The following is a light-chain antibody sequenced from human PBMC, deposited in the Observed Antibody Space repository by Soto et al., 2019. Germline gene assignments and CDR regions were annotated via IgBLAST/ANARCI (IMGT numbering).Light chain of an antibody. V-gene: IGKV3D-15*01. Sequence: EIVFTQSSGTLSVAAGERATLSCRASLSVSSYLAWYQQKPGQAPRLLIYNASNRATGIPAWFSGSGSGTELTLTISSLQSEDFAVYYCQQYNTWPWTFGQGTKVDIK. CDR1: LSVSSY. CDR3: QQYNTWPWT. J-gene: IGKJ1*01. CDR2: NAS.